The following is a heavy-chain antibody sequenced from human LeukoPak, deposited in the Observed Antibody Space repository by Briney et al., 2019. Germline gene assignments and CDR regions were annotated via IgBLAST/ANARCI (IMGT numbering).Heavy chain of an antibody. Sequence: GGSLRLSCAASGFTFSSYAMNWVRQAPGKGLEWVSYISSSGSMTHHADSVKGRFTISRDNAKSLLFLQMNSLRAEDTAVYYCARDTLNGPFVISLDYWGQGALVTVSS. CDR2: ISSSGSMT. CDR1: GFTFSSYA. CDR3: ARDTLNGPFVISLDY. D-gene: IGHD3-9*01. J-gene: IGHJ4*02. V-gene: IGHV3-48*03.